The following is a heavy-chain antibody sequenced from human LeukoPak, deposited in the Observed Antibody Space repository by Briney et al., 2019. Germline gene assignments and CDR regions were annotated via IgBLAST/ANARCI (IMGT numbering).Heavy chain of an antibody. CDR3: ARDQGYGSGSYYQNWFDP. CDR2: IYYSGST. V-gene: IGHV4-59*01. CDR1: GGSISSYY. J-gene: IGHJ5*02. Sequence: SETLSLTCTVSGGSISSYYWSWIRQPPGKGLEWIGYIYYSGSTNYNPSPKSRVTISVDTSKNQFSLKLSSVTAADAAVYYCARDQGYGSGSYYQNWFDPWGQGTLVTVSS. D-gene: IGHD3-10*01.